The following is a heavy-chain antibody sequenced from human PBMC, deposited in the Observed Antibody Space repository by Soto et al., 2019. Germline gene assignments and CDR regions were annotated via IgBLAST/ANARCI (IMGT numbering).Heavy chain of an antibody. J-gene: IGHJ4*02. CDR3: ARGNQVAMSDY. Sequence: SETLSLTCAVSGGSISDYYLSWIRQPAGKGLEWIGRFYASGYTNYNPSLKSRVTMSLDISKNQFSLRLSSVTAADTAVYYCARGNQVAMSDYWGQGTLVTVSS. CDR1: GGSISDYY. CDR2: FYASGYT. V-gene: IGHV4-4*07.